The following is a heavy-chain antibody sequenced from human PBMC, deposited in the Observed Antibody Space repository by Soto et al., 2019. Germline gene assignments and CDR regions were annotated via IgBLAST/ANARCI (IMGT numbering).Heavy chain of an antibody. CDR1: GFTFSNYV. CDR3: AKDYSSGWYALDY. J-gene: IGHJ4*02. V-gene: IGHV3-23*01. Sequence: EVQLLESGGGLVQPGGSLRLSCAASGFTFSNYVLSWVRQAPGKGLEWVSSISVSGGDTYYADSVKGRFTISRDSSKNKLYLQMDRLRAEDTAVYYCAKDYSSGWYALDYWGQGTLVTESS. CDR2: ISVSGGDT. D-gene: IGHD6-19*01.